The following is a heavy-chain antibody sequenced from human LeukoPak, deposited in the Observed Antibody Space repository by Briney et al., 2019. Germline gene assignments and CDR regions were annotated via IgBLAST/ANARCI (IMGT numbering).Heavy chain of an antibody. Sequence: PSETLSLTCTVSGGSISSSSYYWGWIRQPPGKGLERIGSIYYSGSTYYNPSLKSRVTISVDTSKNQFSLKLSSVTAADTAVYYCARHAGDRTFDYWGQGTLVTVSS. CDR3: ARHAGDRTFDY. J-gene: IGHJ4*02. CDR1: GGSISSSSYY. CDR2: IYYSGST. V-gene: IGHV4-39*01.